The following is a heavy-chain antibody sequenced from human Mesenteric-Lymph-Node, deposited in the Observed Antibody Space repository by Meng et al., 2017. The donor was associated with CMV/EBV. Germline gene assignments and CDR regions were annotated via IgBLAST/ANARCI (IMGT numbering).Heavy chain of an antibody. V-gene: IGHV3-21*06. D-gene: IGHD4-23*01. J-gene: IGHJ4*02. CDR1: GFIFSDYT. CDR3: CRAVGGGVTPPDY. CDR2: ISYTGTYK. Sequence: GGSLRLSCAASGFIFSDYTMGWIRQAPGKGLEWVSSISYTGTYKYYADSVTGRFTISRHNAESSLFLQMDSLRAEDTAVYYCCRAVGGGVTPPDYWGQGTLVTVSS.